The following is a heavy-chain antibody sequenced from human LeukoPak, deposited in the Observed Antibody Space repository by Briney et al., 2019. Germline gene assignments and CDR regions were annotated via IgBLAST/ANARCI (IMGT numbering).Heavy chain of an antibody. CDR1: GFTFSSYG. CDR3: AKGCASSGWYFDY. V-gene: IGHV3-30*18. J-gene: IGHJ4*02. D-gene: IGHD6-19*01. Sequence: GGSLRLSCAASGFTFSSYGMHWVRQAPGKGLEWVAVISYDGSNKYYADSVKGRFTVSRDNPKNTLYLQMNSLRAEDTAVYYCAKGCASSGWYFDYWGQGTLVTVSS. CDR2: ISYDGSNK.